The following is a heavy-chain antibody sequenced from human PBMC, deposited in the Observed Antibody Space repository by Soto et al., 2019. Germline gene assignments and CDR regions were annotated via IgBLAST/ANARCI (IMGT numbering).Heavy chain of an antibody. Sequence: PGESLKISCKGFGYNFGGYWIAWVRQMPGKGLEWMGIIFPADSGTRYSPSFQGRVSTSVDTAITTTFLHLSSLRPSDTGTYFCARRGKYPNWLDPWGQGTLVTVSS. CDR1: GYNFGGYW. V-gene: IGHV5-51*01. D-gene: IGHD2-2*01. J-gene: IGHJ5*02. CDR2: IFPADSGT. CDR3: ARRGKYPNWLDP.